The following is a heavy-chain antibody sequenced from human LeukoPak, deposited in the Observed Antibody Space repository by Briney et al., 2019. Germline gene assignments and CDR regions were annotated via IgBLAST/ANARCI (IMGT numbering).Heavy chain of an antibody. CDR1: GFTFSGNW. J-gene: IGHJ4*02. CDR3: AKLLGTVTTYDS. CDR2: VNPDGSQK. Sequence: GGSLTLSCAASGFTFSGNWMSWVRQAPGKGLEWVASVNPDGSQKLYVDSVKGRFTISRDHTKSSLYLQMNSLGAEDTAMYYCAKLLGTVTTYDSWGQGTRVTVSS. D-gene: IGHD1-1*01. V-gene: IGHV3-7*01.